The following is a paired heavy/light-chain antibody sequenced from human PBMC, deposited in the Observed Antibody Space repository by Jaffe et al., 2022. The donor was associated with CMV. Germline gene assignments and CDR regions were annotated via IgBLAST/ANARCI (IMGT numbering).Light chain of an antibody. Sequence: EIVLTQSPDFQSVTPKEKVTITCRASQSIGSSLHWYQQKPDQSPKLLIKYASQSISGVPSRFSGSGSGTDFTLTINSLEAEDAATYYCHQSSSLPQTFGQGTRLEIK. CDR3: HQSSSLPQT. CDR1: QSIGSS. J-gene: IGKJ5*01. CDR2: YAS. V-gene: IGKV6-21*02.
Heavy chain of an antibody. D-gene: IGHD3-3*01. CDR1: GFTFSNAW. V-gene: IGHV3-15*01. CDR3: TTDGTDRWNPYYDFWSGYYRMDV. J-gene: IGHJ6*02. CDR2: IKSKTDGGTT. Sequence: EVQLVESGGGLVKPGGSLRLSCAASGFTFSNAWMSWVRQAPGKGLEWVGRIKSKTDGGTTDYAAPVKGRFTISRDDSKNTLYLQMNSLKTEDTAVYYCTTDGTDRWNPYYDFWSGYYRMDVWGQGTTVTVSS.